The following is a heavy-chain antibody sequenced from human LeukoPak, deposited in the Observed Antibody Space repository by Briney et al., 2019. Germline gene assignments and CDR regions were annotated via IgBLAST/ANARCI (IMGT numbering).Heavy chain of an antibody. CDR1: GGSISSYY. Sequence: SETLSLTCTVSGGSISSYYWSWIRQPVGKGLEWIGRMYTSGSTNYNPSLKSRVTMSVDTSKNQFSLKLSSVTAADTAVYYCARDLGEYSSGWYAFPYYYYYMDVWGKGTTVTVSS. CDR2: MYTSGST. D-gene: IGHD6-19*01. J-gene: IGHJ6*03. CDR3: ARDLGEYSSGWYAFPYYYYYMDV. V-gene: IGHV4-4*07.